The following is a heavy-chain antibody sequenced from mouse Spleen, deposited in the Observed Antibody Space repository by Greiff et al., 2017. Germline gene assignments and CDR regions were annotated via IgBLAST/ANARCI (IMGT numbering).Heavy chain of an antibody. Sequence: EVQLQESGAELVRPGASVKLSCTASGFNIKDYYMHWVKQRPEQGLEWIGRIDPEDGDTEYAPKFQGKATMTADTSSNTAYLQLSSLTSEDTAVDYCTTKAVLGPAGFAYWGQGTLGTVSA. CDR3: TTKAVLGPAGFAY. V-gene: IGHV14-1*01. CDR1: GFNIKDYY. CDR2: IDPEDGDT. D-gene: IGHD4-1*01. J-gene: IGHJ3*01.